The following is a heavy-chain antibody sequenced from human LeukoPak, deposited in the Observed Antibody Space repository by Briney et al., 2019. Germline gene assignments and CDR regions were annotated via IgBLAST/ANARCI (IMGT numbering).Heavy chain of an antibody. D-gene: IGHD2-2*01. J-gene: IGHJ3*02. CDR2: INPNSGGT. CDR3: ARDQSSSTWSDAFDI. Sequence: ASVKVSCKASGYTFTGYYMHWVRQAPGQGLEWMGRINPNSGGTNYAQKFQGRVTLTRDTSVSTAYMELSRLRYDDTAVYFCARDQSSSTWSDAFDIWGRGTLVTVSS. V-gene: IGHV1-2*06. CDR1: GYTFTGYY.